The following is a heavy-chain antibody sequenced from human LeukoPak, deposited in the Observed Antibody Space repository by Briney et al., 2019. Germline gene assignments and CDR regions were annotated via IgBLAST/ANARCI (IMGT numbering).Heavy chain of an antibody. J-gene: IGHJ4*02. CDR2: IYYSGST. V-gene: IGHV4-34*01. D-gene: IGHD3-22*01. CDR1: GGSFSGYY. CDR3: ARSSWVVEVFPY. Sequence: SETLSLTCAVYGGSFSGYYWSWIRQPPGEGLEWIGYIYYSGSTYYNPSLKSRVTISVDTSKNQFSLKLSSVTAADTAVYYCARSSWVVEVFPYWGQGTLVTVSS.